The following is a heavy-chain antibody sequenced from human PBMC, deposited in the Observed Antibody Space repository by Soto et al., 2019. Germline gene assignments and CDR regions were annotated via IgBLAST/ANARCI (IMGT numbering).Heavy chain of an antibody. D-gene: IGHD2-2*01. Sequence: PSETLSLTCAVSGGAFSGYYWSWIRQPPGKGLEWIGEINHSGSTNYNPSLKSRVTISVDTSKNQFSLKLSSVTAADTAVYYCARGHRDIVVVPAARRYFQHWGQGTLVTVSS. CDR3: ARGHRDIVVVPAARRYFQH. V-gene: IGHV4-34*01. CDR1: GGAFSGYY. CDR2: INHSGST. J-gene: IGHJ1*01.